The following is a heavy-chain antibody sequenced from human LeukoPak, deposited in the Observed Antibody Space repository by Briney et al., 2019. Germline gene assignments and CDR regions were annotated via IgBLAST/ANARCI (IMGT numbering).Heavy chain of an antibody. CDR2: LNPRSGAT. CDR1: GYTCVDYY. D-gene: IGHD5-12*01. V-gene: IGHV1-2*02. Sequence: GASVKVSCKASGYTCVDYYLYWVRQAPGQGLEWMGWLNPRSGATNYAQKFQARVTMTRDTSINTAYMELSRLRSDDTAVYYCARDHRRGSTGYDMPADWGQGTLVTVSS. CDR3: ARDHRRGSTGYDMPAD. J-gene: IGHJ4*02.